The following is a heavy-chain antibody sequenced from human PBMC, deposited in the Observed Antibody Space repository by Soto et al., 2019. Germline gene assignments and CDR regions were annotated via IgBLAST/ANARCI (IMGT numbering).Heavy chain of an antibody. D-gene: IGHD3-10*01. Sequence: QVQLQESGPGLVKPSETLSLICTVSGDPITSYFWTWLRQPAGKGLEWIGHVFPGGPTSHNSSLKSRVSMSIDTSNNQFSLTLTSVTAADTAVYYCARTLSGFTYGSRQFYFDYWGQGTLVTVSS. CDR2: VFPGGPT. CDR1: GDPITSYF. J-gene: IGHJ4*02. V-gene: IGHV4-4*07. CDR3: ARTLSGFTYGSRQFYFDY.